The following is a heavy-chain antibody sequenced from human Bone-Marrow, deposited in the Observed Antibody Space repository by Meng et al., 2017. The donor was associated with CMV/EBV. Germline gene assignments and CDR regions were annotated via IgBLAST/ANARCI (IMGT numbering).Heavy chain of an antibody. CDR1: GYTFTNYG. D-gene: IGHD3-3*01. CDR2: INPSGGST. Sequence: ASVKVSCKTSGYTFTNYGVSWVRQAPGQGLEWMGIINPSGGSTSYAQKFQGRVTMTRDTSTSTVYMELSSLRSEDTAVYYCARGVSRTYYDFWSGCGDVWGQGTTVTVSS. V-gene: IGHV1-46*01. J-gene: IGHJ6*02. CDR3: ARGVSRTYYDFWSGCGDV.